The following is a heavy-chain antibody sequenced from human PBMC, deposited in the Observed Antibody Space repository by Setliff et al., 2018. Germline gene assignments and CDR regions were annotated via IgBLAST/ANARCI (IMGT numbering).Heavy chain of an antibody. V-gene: IGHV4-34*01. J-gene: IGHJ2*01. D-gene: IGHD4-17*01. CDR1: GGSFSDYW. CDR2: IHHSGST. Sequence: SETLSLTCAVYGGSFSDYWWSWIRQLPGKGLEWIAEIHHSGSTNFHPSLKSRVAISVDPSKNQFYLNLRSVTAADTAVYFCARGTKTMVINYWYFDVWGRSTPVTVSS. CDR3: ARGTKTMVINYWYFDV.